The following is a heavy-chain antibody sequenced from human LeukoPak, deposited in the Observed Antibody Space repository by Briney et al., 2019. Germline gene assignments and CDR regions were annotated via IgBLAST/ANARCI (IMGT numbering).Heavy chain of an antibody. Sequence: PGGSLRLSCVASGFSLRNYWMSWVRQAPGKGLECVANIKQDESEKYYVDSVKGRFTISRDNAKNSLYLQMNSLRAEDTAVYYCARALDSSSSRYQAFEYWGQGTLVTVSS. J-gene: IGHJ4*02. V-gene: IGHV3-7*01. D-gene: IGHD2-2*01. CDR2: IKQDESEK. CDR1: GFSLRNYW. CDR3: ARALDSSSSRYQAFEY.